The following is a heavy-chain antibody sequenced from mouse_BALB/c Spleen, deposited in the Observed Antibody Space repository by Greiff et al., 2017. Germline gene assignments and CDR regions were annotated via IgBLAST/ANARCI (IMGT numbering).Heavy chain of an antibody. Sequence: VQLKESGGGLVQPGGSRKLSCAASGFTFSSFGMHWVRQAPEKGLEWVAYISSGSSTIYYADTVKGRFTISRDNPKNTLFLQMTSLRSEDTAMYYCARSGDMGYRTLYDAMDYWGQGTSVTVSS. J-gene: IGHJ4*01. CDR1: GFTFSSFG. CDR3: ARSGDMGYRTLYDAMDY. D-gene: IGHD2-2*01. CDR2: ISSGSSTI. V-gene: IGHV5-17*02.